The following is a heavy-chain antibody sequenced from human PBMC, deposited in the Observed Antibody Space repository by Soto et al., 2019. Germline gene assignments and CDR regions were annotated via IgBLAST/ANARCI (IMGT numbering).Heavy chain of an antibody. D-gene: IGHD3-10*01. Sequence: GGSLRLSCAASGFTFSSYGMHWVRQAPGKGLEWVAVIWYDGSNKYYADSVKGRFTISRDNSKNTLYLQMNSLRAEDTAVYYCARDTVRGVTYYYYGMDVWGQGTTVTVSS. CDR3: ARDTVRGVTYYYYGMDV. J-gene: IGHJ6*02. CDR2: IWYDGSNK. V-gene: IGHV3-33*01. CDR1: GFTFSSYG.